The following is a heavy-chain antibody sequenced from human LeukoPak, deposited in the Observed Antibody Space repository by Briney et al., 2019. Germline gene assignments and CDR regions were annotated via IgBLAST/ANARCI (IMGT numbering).Heavy chain of an antibody. J-gene: IGHJ3*02. Sequence: GGSLRLSCAASGFTFSSYGMSWVRQAPGKGLEWVSAISGSGGSTYYADSVKGRFTISRDNSKNTLYLQMNSLRAEDTAVYYCAKDRPRVRGVIYLGYDAFDIWGQGTMVTVSS. CDR1: GFTFSSYG. D-gene: IGHD3-10*01. V-gene: IGHV3-23*01. CDR3: AKDRPRVRGVIYLGYDAFDI. CDR2: ISGSGGST.